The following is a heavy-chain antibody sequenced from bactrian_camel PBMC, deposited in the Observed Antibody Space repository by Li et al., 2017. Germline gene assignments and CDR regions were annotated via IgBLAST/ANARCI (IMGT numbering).Heavy chain of an antibody. Sequence: VQLVESGGGSVQAGGSLRLSCAASGYSYSSTSMGWFRQAPGKEREGVACISAARTYTLYADSVKGRFTISRDNAKNTLYLQMNSLKAEDTAMYYCAAAPFPGGLKPERYSLWGQGTQVTVS. J-gene: IGHJ4*01. CDR3: AAAPFPGGLKPERYSL. CDR1: GYSYSSTS. D-gene: IGHD4*01. CDR2: ISAARTYT. V-gene: IGHV3S2*01.